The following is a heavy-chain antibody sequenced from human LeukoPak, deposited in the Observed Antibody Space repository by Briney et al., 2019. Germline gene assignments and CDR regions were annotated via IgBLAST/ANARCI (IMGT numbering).Heavy chain of an antibody. J-gene: IGHJ4*02. V-gene: IGHV3-7*01. CDR1: GFRFGDYW. CDR2: IKQDGAEK. Sequence: SGGSLRLSCAASGFRFGDYWMTWARHIPGKGLEWVANIKQDGAEKHYAESVEGRFIISRDNSKNSLYLEMDSLKVEDTAVYYCARVGAWDLQRVFEYWGQGKLVTVSS. D-gene: IGHD1-26*01. CDR3: ARVGAWDLQRVFEY.